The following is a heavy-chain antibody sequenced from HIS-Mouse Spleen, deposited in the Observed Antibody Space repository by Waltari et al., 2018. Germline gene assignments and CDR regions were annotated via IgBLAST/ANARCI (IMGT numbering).Heavy chain of an antibody. J-gene: IGHJ2*01. CDR3: SREIPYSSSWYDWYFDL. CDR2: IYYDGTT. D-gene: IGHD6-13*01. Sequence: QLQLQESGPGLVKPSETLSLTCTVSGGSISSSSYYWGWIRQPPGKGLGGIGSIYYDGTTYDTPSLKSRVAIFVDTSKNHFSLKLSSVTAADTAVYYCSREIPYSSSWYDWYFDLWGRGTLVTVSS. V-gene: IGHV4-39*02. CDR1: GGSISSSSYY.